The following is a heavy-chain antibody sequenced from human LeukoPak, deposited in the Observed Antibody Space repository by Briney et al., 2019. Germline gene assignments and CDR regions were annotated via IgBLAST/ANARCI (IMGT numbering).Heavy chain of an antibody. J-gene: IGHJ4*02. D-gene: IGHD3-10*01. CDR2: INPSGGST. Sequence: ASVKVSCKASGYTFTSYYMPWVRQAPGQGLEWMGIINPSGGSTSYAQKFQGRVTMTRDTSTSTVYMELSSLRSEDTAVYYCAREGGSGSYATGFDYWGQGTLVTVSS. V-gene: IGHV1-46*01. CDR1: GYTFTSYY. CDR3: AREGGSGSYATGFDY.